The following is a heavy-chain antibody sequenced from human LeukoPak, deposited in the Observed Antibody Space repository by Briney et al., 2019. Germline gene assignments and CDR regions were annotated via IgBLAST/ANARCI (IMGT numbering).Heavy chain of an antibody. CDR1: GYTFTSYG. V-gene: IGHV1-18*01. D-gene: IGHD6-19*01. CDR2: ISAYNGNT. CDR3: ARDPSGYSSGWYLNSDWFDP. Sequence: ASVKVSCKASGYTFTSYGISWVRQAPGQGLEWMGWISAYNGNTNYAQKLQGRVTMTTDTSTSTAYMELRSLRSDDTAVYYCARDPSGYSSGWYLNSDWFDPWGQGTLVTVSS. J-gene: IGHJ5*02.